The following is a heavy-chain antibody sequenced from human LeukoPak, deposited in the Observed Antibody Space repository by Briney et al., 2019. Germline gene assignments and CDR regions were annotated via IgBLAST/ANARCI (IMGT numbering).Heavy chain of an antibody. J-gene: IGHJ4*02. V-gene: IGHV4-39*07. CDR2: VFYSETT. CDR3: ARDQDYYGSGSYGPDY. D-gene: IGHD3-10*01. CDR1: GDSISNINYS. Sequence: SETLSLTCTVSGDSISNINYSWGWIRQSPGTGLEWIGSVFYSETTSHNPSLESRVTISVDTSKNQFSLKLSSVTAADTAVYYCARDQDYYGSGSYGPDYWGQGTLVTVSS.